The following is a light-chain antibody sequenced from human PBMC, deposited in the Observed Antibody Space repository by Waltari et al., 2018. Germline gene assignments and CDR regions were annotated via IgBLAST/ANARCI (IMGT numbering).Light chain of an antibody. CDR3: QALGTGAWV. CDR2: QDT. Sequence: LYQHKPGQSPLLVIYQDTKRPSGIPERFSGSKSGNAATLTISGTQAMDEADYYCQALGTGAWVFGGGTKLTVL. J-gene: IGLJ3*02. V-gene: IGLV3-1*01.